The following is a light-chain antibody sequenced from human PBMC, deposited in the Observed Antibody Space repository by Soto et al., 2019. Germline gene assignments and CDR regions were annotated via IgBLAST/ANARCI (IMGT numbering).Light chain of an antibody. CDR3: QQSYTTPWT. J-gene: IGKJ1*01. Sequence: DLQVTQSPSSLSASIGDRVTITCRASQRISNYLNWYQQKPGRAPKLLIYAASSLQSGVPSRFSGSGSGTDFTLTISGLHPEDFATYYCQQSYTTPWTFGQGTKVEIK. V-gene: IGKV1-39*01. CDR1: QRISNY. CDR2: AAS.